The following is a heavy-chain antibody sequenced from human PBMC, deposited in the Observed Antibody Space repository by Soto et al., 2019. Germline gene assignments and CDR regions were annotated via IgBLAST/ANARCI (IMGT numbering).Heavy chain of an antibody. Sequence: PGGSLRLSCAASGFTFSTYSMNWVRQAPGKGLEWISYISTGSSNIFYADSVKGRFTISRDNAKNSLYLQMNSLRAEDTAVYYCAKLYDFWSGYPDYWGQGTLVTVSS. J-gene: IGHJ4*02. CDR3: AKLYDFWSGYPDY. CDR2: ISTGSSNI. CDR1: GFTFSTYS. V-gene: IGHV3-48*01. D-gene: IGHD3-3*01.